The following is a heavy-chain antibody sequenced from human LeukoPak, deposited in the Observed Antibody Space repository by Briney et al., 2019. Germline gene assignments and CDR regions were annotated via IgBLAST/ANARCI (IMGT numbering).Heavy chain of an antibody. CDR2: IYYSEST. CDR3: ARSYCSGGSCYSGWFDP. CDR1: GGSISSYY. J-gene: IGHJ5*02. V-gene: IGHV4-59*08. D-gene: IGHD2-15*01. Sequence: SETLSLTCTVSGGSISSYYWSWIRQPPGKGLEWIGYIYYSESTNYNPSLKSRVTISVDTSKNQFSLKLSSVTAADTAVYYCARSYCSGGSCYSGWFDPWGQGTLVTVSS.